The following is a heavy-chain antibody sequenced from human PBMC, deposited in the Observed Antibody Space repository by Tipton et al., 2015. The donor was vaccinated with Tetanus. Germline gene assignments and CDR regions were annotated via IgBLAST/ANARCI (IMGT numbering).Heavy chain of an antibody. D-gene: IGHD3-10*01. V-gene: IGHV4-61*01. Sequence: TLSLTCTVSGGSVSSGSYYWSWIRQRPGKGLEWIGYIQYNGITNYHPSLKSRVTISVDSSTSQFSLRLASVTAADTAVYYCACGSGYFDSNYHSPLDFWGRGTLVTVSS. CDR1: GGSVSSGSYY. J-gene: IGHJ4*02. CDR2: IQYNGIT. CDR3: ACGSGYFDSNYHSPLDF.